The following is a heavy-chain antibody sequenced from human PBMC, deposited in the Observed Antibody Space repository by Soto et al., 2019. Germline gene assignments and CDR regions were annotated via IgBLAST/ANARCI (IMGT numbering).Heavy chain of an antibody. Sequence: PGGSLRLSCAASGFTFSSYAMHWVRQAPGKGLEWVAVISYDGSNKYYADSVKGRFTISRGNSKNTLYLQMNSLRAEDTAVYYCASNSGYGSLGAFDIWGQGTMVTVSS. CDR2: ISYDGSNK. CDR1: GFTFSSYA. D-gene: IGHD5-12*01. CDR3: ASNSGYGSLGAFDI. J-gene: IGHJ3*02. V-gene: IGHV3-30-3*01.